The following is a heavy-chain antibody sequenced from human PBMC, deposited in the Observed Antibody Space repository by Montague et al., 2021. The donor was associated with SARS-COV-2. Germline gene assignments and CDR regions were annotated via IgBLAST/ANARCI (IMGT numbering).Heavy chain of an antibody. CDR3: ARARIQLWAVKEFDY. J-gene: IGHJ4*02. Sequence: TLSLTCTVSGGSISSGGYYWSWIRQRPGKGLEWIGYIYYSGSTYYNPSLKSRVTTSVNTSKNQFSLKLSSVTAADTAVYYCARARIQLWAVKEFDYWGQGTLVTVSS. D-gene: IGHD5-18*01. CDR2: IYYSGST. CDR1: GGSISSGGYY. V-gene: IGHV4-31*03.